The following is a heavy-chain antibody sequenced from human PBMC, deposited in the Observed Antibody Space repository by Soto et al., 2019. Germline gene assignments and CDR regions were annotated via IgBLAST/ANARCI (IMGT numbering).Heavy chain of an antibody. CDR2: IKHDGSEK. CDR1: GFTFSRYW. J-gene: IGHJ3*02. Sequence: PGGSLRLSCAASGFTFSRYWMDWVRQAPRKGLEWVATIKHDGSEKYYVDSVKGRFIISRDNAKNSVFLQMNGLRVEDTAVYFCARAMGTDGWSNHPFDIGGKGTMVTVS. D-gene: IGHD6-19*01. CDR3: ARAMGTDGWSNHPFDI. V-gene: IGHV3-7*04.